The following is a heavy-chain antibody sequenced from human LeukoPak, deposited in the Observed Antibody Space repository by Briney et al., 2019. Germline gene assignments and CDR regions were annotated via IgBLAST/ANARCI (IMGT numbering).Heavy chain of an antibody. CDR2: ISHYNGNT. V-gene: IGHV1-18*01. Sequence: GSSVKVSCKASGYTFTSYGINWVRQAPGQGLEWMGWISHYNGNTKYAEKVQGRVTITTDTSTSTAYMELRSLNSDDTAVYYCARDQRGYGDSTGASKWIDPWGQGTLVTVSS. CDR1: GYTFTSYG. CDR3: ARDQRGYGDSTGASKWIDP. D-gene: IGHD4-17*01. J-gene: IGHJ5*02.